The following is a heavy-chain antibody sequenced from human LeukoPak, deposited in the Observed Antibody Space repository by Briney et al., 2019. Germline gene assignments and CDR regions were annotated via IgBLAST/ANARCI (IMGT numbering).Heavy chain of an antibody. D-gene: IGHD6-6*01. J-gene: IGHJ3*02. Sequence: GGSLRLSCAASGFTFSSYSMNWVRQAPGKGLEWVSYISSSSSTIYYADSVKGRFTISRDNAKNSLYLQMNSLRAEDTAVYYRASVPTNDAFDIWGQGTMVTVSS. V-gene: IGHV3-48*04. CDR1: GFTFSSYS. CDR2: ISSSSSTI. CDR3: ASVPTNDAFDI.